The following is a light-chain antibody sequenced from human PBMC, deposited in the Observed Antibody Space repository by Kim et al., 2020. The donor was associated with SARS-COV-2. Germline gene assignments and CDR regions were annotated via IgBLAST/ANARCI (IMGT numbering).Light chain of an antibody. Sequence: SVSPGESATLSCRASQSVSSNLAWYQQKPGQAPRLLIYGASIRATGIPARFSGSGSGTEFTLTISILQSEDFAVYYCQQYNNWGYTFGQGTKLEI. CDR3: QQYNNWGYT. CDR2: GAS. V-gene: IGKV3D-15*03. CDR1: QSVSSN. J-gene: IGKJ2*01.